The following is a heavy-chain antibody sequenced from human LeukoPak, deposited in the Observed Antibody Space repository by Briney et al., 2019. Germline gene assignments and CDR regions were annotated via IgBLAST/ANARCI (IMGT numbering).Heavy chain of an antibody. Sequence: GASVKVSCKTSGYTFANYGMHWVRQAPRQSLEWMGWINTGNGNTKSSQKFQDRVALTRDTSASTAYMELNSLSSEDTAVYYCARVPLSYSSGHYYPHWGQGTLVTVSS. CDR2: INTGNGNT. CDR1: GYTFANYG. J-gene: IGHJ1*01. CDR3: ARVPLSYSSGHYYPH. V-gene: IGHV1-3*04. D-gene: IGHD3-22*01.